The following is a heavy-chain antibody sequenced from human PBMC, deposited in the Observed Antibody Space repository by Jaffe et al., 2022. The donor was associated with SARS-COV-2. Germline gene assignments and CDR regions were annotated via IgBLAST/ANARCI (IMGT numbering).Heavy chain of an antibody. CDR2: IWYDGSNK. Sequence: QVQLVESGGGVVQPGRSLRLSCAASGFTFSSYGMHWVRQAPGKGLEWVAVIWYDGSNKYYADSVKGRFTISRDNSKNTLYLQMNSLRAEDTAVYYCARDANLAVAEETKLDYWGQGTLVTVSS. V-gene: IGHV3-33*01. CDR3: ARDANLAVAEETKLDY. D-gene: IGHD6-19*01. J-gene: IGHJ4*02. CDR1: GFTFSSYG.